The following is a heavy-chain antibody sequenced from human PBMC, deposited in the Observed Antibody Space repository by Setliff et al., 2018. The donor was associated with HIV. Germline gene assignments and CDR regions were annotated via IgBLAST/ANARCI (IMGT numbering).Heavy chain of an antibody. J-gene: IGHJ4*02. V-gene: IGHV4-61*08. CDR1: GGSISSGGFY. D-gene: IGHD6-19*01. CDR2: IYDSGST. Sequence: PSETLSLTCSVSGGSISSGGFYWSWIRQHPGKGLEWIGYIYDSGSTNYNPSLASRITMSLDTSKNQFSLRLTSLTAADTAMYYCARGSAVTGTLEYWGQGTLVTVSS. CDR3: ARGSAVTGTLEY.